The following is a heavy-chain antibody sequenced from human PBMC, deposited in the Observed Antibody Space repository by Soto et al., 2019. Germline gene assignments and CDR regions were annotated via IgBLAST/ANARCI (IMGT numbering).Heavy chain of an antibody. V-gene: IGHV4-38-2*01. J-gene: IGHJ6*02. CDR2: IYHSGST. CDR1: GYSITSGYY. CDR3: ARYAYSYYSAMDV. Sequence: PSETLSLTCGVSGYSITSGYYWGWIRQPPGKGLEWIGNIYHSGSTYYNPSLKSRVSISIDTSRNYFSLKLSSVTAADTAVYYCARYAYSYYSAMDVWGQGTTVTVSS. D-gene: IGHD2-2*01.